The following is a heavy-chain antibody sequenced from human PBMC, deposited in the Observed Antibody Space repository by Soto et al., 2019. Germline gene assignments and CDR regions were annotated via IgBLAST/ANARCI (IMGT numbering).Heavy chain of an antibody. J-gene: IGHJ4*02. CDR1: GYTFTTYA. V-gene: IGHV1-3*04. CDR2: INTGNGNT. Sequence: ASVKVSCKASGYTFTTYAIHWVRQAPGQGLEWMGWINTGNGNTKYSQKFQGRVTITRDTSASTAYMELSSLRSEDTAVYYCAREVDIVVTIYGCDYWGQGTLVTVSS. D-gene: IGHD5-12*01. CDR3: AREVDIVVTIYGCDY.